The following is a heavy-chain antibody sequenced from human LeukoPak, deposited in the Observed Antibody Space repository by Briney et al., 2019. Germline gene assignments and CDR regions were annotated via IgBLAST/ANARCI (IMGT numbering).Heavy chain of an antibody. CDR2: IASDGSST. Sequence: GGSLRLSCAASGFTFSSYWMNWVRQAPGKGLVWVSRIASDGSSTTYADSVKGRFSISRDNAKNTLYLQMNSLRAEDTAVYYCAREGVAGRFFDYWGQGTLATVSS. D-gene: IGHD6-19*01. V-gene: IGHV3-74*01. CDR3: AREGVAGRFFDY. CDR1: GFTFSSYW. J-gene: IGHJ4*02.